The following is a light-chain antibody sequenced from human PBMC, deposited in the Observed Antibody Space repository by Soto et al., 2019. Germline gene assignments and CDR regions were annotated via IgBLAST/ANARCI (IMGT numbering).Light chain of an antibody. CDR2: DVT. J-gene: IGLJ1*01. CDR1: SSNVGSYKL. CDR3: CSHAGSYTFRV. Sequence: QSALTQPASVSGSPGQSITISCTGTSSNVGSYKLVSWYQQHPGKAPKLMIYDVTRRPSGVPDRFSGSKSGNTASLTISGLQVEDEADYYCCSHAGSYTFRVFGTGTKLTVL. V-gene: IGLV2-11*01.